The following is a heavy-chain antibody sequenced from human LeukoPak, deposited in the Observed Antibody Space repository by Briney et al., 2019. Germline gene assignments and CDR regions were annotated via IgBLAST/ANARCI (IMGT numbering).Heavy chain of an antibody. CDR3: ARFRSSGYYDWFDP. Sequence: SETLSLTCAVSGGSISSGGYSWSWIRPPPGKGLEWIGYIYHSGSTYYNPSLKSRVTISVDRSKNQFSLKLSSVTAADTAVYYCARFRSSGYYDWFDPWGQGTLVTVSS. CDR1: GGSISSGGYS. D-gene: IGHD3-22*01. CDR2: IYHSGST. J-gene: IGHJ5*02. V-gene: IGHV4-30-2*01.